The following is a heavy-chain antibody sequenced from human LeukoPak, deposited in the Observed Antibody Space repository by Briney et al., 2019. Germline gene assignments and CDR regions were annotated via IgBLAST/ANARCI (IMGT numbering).Heavy chain of an antibody. CDR1: GFTFSVYS. J-gene: IGHJ4*02. V-gene: IGHV3-7*01. D-gene: IGHD1-1*01. CDR3: ARETWKPYDY. Sequence: GGSLRLSCAVSGFTFSVYSMSWVRQAPGKGLEWVADIKEDESARYYADSVKGRFTISRDTAKSSLYLQMSSLRADDTAVYYCARETWKPYDYWGQGTLVTVSS. CDR2: IKEDESAR.